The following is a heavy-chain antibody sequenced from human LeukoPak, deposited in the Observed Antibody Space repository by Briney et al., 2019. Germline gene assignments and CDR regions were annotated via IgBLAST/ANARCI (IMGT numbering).Heavy chain of an antibody. CDR3: ARSFWSGSLIFDY. CDR2: INPNSGGT. Sequence: ASVKVSCKASGYTFTGYYMHWVRQAPGQGLEWMGRINPNSGGTNYAQKLQGRVTMTTDTSTSTAYMELRSLRSDDTAVYYCARSFWSGSLIFDYWGQGTLVTVSS. D-gene: IGHD3-3*01. J-gene: IGHJ4*02. CDR1: GYTFTGYY. V-gene: IGHV1-2*06.